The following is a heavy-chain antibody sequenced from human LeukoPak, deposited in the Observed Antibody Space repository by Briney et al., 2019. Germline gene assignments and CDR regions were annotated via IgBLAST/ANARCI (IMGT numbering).Heavy chain of an antibody. Sequence: PSETLSLTCTVSGYSISSGYYWGWIRQPPGKGLEWIGSIYHSGSTYYNPSLKSRVTISVDTSKNQFSLKLSSVTAADTAVYYCAGHAEILGYSGYYFGSDYWGQGTLVTVSS. CDR3: AGHAEILGYSGYYFGSDY. CDR2: IYHSGST. V-gene: IGHV4-38-2*02. J-gene: IGHJ4*02. CDR1: GYSISSGYY. D-gene: IGHD5-12*01.